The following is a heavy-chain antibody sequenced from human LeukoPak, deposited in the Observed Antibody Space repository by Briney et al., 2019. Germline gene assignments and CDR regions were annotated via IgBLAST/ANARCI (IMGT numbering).Heavy chain of an antibody. Sequence: ASVKVSCKASGGTFSSYAISWERQAPGQGLEWMGRIIPILGIANYAQKFQGRVTITADKSTSTAYMELSSLRSEDTAVYYCARDLTSLVSDPWGQGTLVTVSS. V-gene: IGHV1-69*04. D-gene: IGHD2-2*01. CDR3: ARDLTSLVSDP. CDR2: IIPILGIA. CDR1: GGTFSSYA. J-gene: IGHJ5*02.